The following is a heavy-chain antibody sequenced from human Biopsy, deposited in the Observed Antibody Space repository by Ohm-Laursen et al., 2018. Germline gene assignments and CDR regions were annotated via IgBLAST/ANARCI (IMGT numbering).Heavy chain of an antibody. CDR3: SKLGGDPAPFDRASDV. CDR2: ILGSGLTT. V-gene: IGHV3-23*01. J-gene: IGHJ3*01. CDR1: GFILNNYG. D-gene: IGHD2-21*02. Sequence: SLRLSCTASGFILNNYGLSWVRQAPGKGLEWVSAILGSGLTTFYTDSVKGRFTISRDNSKNTLSPQMNSLRVEDTAVYFCSKLGGDPAPFDRASDVWSRGTKVTVSS.